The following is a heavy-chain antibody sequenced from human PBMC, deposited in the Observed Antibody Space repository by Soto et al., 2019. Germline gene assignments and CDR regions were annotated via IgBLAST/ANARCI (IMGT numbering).Heavy chain of an antibody. D-gene: IGHD2-2*01. Sequence: QVQLQESGPGLVKPSQTLSLTCTVSGGSISSGGYYWSWIRQHPGKGLEWMGNVYYSGSTYYNPSLKSRVTISVDTSKNQFSLKLSSVTAADTAVYYCARFWRGPASIYYSYGMDVWGQGTTVTVSS. J-gene: IGHJ6*02. CDR1: GGSISSGGYY. CDR3: ARFWRGPASIYYSYGMDV. V-gene: IGHV4-31*03. CDR2: VYYSGST.